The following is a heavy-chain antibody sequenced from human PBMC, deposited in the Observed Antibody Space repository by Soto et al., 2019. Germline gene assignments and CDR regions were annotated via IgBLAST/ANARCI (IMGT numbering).Heavy chain of an antibody. J-gene: IGHJ4*02. CDR3: AKARHSTSWYGLEADF. V-gene: IGHV3-30*09. D-gene: IGHD6-13*01. Sequence: QVQLVEAGGGVVQPGRSLRLSCTAPGFNFSDYAMHWVRQAPGKGLEWVAVISYGGDNKYYADSVRGRFAISRDNLKNTLDLQMNSLNPEDTAMYHCAKARHSTSWYGLEADFWGQGTLVTVSS. CDR1: GFNFSDYA. CDR2: ISYGGDNK.